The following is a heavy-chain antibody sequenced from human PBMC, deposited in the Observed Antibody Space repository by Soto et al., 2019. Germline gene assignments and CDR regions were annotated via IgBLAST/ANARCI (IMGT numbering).Heavy chain of an antibody. Sequence: SQTLSLTCAISGDSVPSNSAAWNWIRQSPSRGLEWLGRTYYRSKWYNDYAVSVKSRITINPDTSKNQFSLQLNSVTPEDTAVYYCARDSTPGIAVAGTLDYWGQGTLVTVSS. D-gene: IGHD6-19*01. CDR3: ARDSTPGIAVAGTLDY. CDR1: GDSVPSNSAA. V-gene: IGHV6-1*01. J-gene: IGHJ4*02. CDR2: TYYRSKWYN.